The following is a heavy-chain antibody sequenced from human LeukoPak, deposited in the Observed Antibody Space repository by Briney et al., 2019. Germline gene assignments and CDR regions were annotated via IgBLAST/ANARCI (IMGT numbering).Heavy chain of an antibody. Sequence: SETLSLTCAVYGGSFSGYYWSWIRQPPGKGLEWIGEINHSGSTNYNPSLKSRVTISVDTSKNQFSLKLSSVTAADTAVYYCARTIPKWLIDAFDIWGQGTMVTVSS. J-gene: IGHJ3*02. V-gene: IGHV4-34*01. D-gene: IGHD3-22*01. CDR1: GGSFSGYY. CDR2: INHSGST. CDR3: ARTIPKWLIDAFDI.